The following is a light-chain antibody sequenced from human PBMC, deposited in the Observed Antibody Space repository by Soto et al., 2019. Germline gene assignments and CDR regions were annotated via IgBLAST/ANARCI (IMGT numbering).Light chain of an antibody. Sequence: IQVTQSPSSLSASVGDRVTITCRASQDISSYLAWYQQKPGKAPTLLIYAASTLQSGVPSRFSGGGIGTEFSLSISSLQPDDFATYYCQQYSTYPYIFGQGTKVDIK. V-gene: IGKV1-9*01. J-gene: IGKJ2*01. CDR1: QDISSY. CDR3: QQYSTYPYI. CDR2: AAS.